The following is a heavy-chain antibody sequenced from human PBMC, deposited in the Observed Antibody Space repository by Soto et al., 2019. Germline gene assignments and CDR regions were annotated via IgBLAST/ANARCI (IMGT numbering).Heavy chain of an antibody. J-gene: IGHJ6*02. CDR2: IYSGGST. V-gene: IGHV3-53*01. CDR1: GFTVSSNY. CDR3: ARDSRSSGWWPPNYYGMDV. Sequence: GGSLGLSCAASGFTVSSNYMSWVRQAPGKGLEWVSVIYSGGSTYYADSVKGRFTISRDNSKNTLYLQMNSLRAEDTAVYYCARDSRSSGWWPPNYYGMDVWGQGTTVTVSS. D-gene: IGHD6-19*01.